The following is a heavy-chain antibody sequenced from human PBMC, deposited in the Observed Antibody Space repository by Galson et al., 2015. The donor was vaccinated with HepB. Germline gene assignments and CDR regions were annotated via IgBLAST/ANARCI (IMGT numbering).Heavy chain of an antibody. CDR2: ISGSGDRT. CDR3: VKDAPNCSSIDCYFDC. CDR1: GFTFSRYA. Sequence: SLRLSCAASGFTFSRYAMSWVRQAPGKGLEWVSTISGSGDRTYYTDSVKGRFTISRDNSKNTNTMYLQMNSLRAEDTAIFYCVKDAPNCSSIDCYFDCWGQGTLVTVSS. V-gene: IGHV3-23*01. D-gene: IGHD2-2*01. J-gene: IGHJ4*02.